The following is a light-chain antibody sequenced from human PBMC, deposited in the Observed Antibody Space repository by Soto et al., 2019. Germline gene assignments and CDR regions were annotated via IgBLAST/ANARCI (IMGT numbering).Light chain of an antibody. CDR1: QSVSSY. CDR2: GAS. V-gene: IGKV3-20*01. CDR3: QQYGSSPLT. Sequence: EIVLTQSPATLSLSPGERATLSCRASQSVSSYLAWYQQKPGQAPRLLIYGASSRATGIPDRFSGSGSGTDFTLTISRLEPEDFAVYYCQQYGSSPLTFGGGTRLEI. J-gene: IGKJ5*01.